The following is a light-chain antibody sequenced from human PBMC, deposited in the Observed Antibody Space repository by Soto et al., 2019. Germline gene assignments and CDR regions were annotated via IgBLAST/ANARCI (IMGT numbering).Light chain of an antibody. CDR3: HQYNNWPPWT. V-gene: IGKV3-15*01. CDR2: GAS. Sequence: EIVLTQSPDTLSLFPGERATLSCRASQSISTNLAWYQQKPGQAPRLLIFGASTRATGIPARFSGSGSGTEFTLTISSLQSEDFAVYYCHQYNNWPPWTFGQGTKVEIK. CDR1: QSISTN. J-gene: IGKJ1*01.